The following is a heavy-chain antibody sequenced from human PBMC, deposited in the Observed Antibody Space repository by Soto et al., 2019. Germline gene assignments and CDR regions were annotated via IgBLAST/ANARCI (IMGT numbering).Heavy chain of an antibody. CDR1: GYTFINYG. CDR2: LSAYNGDT. V-gene: IGHV1-18*01. J-gene: IGHJ3*01. Sequence: QVQLVQSGAEVKKPGASVRVSCKTSGYTFINYGITWVRQAPGQGLEWMGWLSAYNGDTSSSEKLQDRFTMTTDTSTNTVYMDLRSLTSDDTAVYYCARWSAIVGGAEALDVWGQGTMVTVSS. D-gene: IGHD1-26*01. CDR3: ARWSAIVGGAEALDV.